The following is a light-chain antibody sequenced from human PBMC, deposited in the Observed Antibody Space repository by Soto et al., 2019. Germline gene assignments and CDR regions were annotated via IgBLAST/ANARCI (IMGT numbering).Light chain of an antibody. CDR1: QTISSW. Sequence: DIQMTQSPSTLSGSVGDRVTITCRASQTISSWLAWYQQKPGKAPKLLIYKASTLKSGVPSRFSGSGSGTDFTLTISSLQPEDFATYYCLQSYRTPLTFGGGTKVDIK. V-gene: IGKV1-5*03. J-gene: IGKJ4*01. CDR3: LQSYRTPLT. CDR2: KAS.